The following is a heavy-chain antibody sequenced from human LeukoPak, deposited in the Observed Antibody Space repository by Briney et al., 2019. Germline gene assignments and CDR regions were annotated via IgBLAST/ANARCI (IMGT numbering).Heavy chain of an antibody. CDR1: GFTVSSNY. Sequence: PGGSLRLSCAASGFTVSSNYMSWVRQAPGKGLEWVSVIYTGGSTYYADSVKGRFTISRDNSKNTLYPQMNILRAEDTAVYYCARDLFFDYWGQGTLVTVSS. J-gene: IGHJ4*02. V-gene: IGHV3-53*01. CDR2: IYTGGST. CDR3: ARDLFFDY.